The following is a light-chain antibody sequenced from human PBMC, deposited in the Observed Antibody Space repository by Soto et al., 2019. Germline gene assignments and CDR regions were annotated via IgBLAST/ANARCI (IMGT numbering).Light chain of an antibody. CDR3: QQYNSYPYT. V-gene: IGKV1-5*03. CDR2: TAS. CDR1: QSISSW. J-gene: IGKJ2*01. Sequence: DIQMTQSPSTLSASVGDRVTITCRASQSISSWLAWYQQKPGKAPKLLIYTASSLESGVPSRFSGSGSGTEFTLTISSLQPDDFATDYCQQYNSYPYTFGQGTKLEIK.